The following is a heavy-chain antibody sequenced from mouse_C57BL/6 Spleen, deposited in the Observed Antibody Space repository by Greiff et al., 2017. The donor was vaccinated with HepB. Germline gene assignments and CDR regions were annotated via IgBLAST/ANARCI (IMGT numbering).Heavy chain of an antibody. D-gene: IGHD2-4*01. J-gene: IGHJ1*03. Sequence: QVQLQQPGAELVMPGASVKLSCKASGYTFTSYWMHWVKQRPGQGLEWIGEIDPSDSYTNYNHKFKGKSTLTVDKSSSTAYMQLSSLTSEDSAVYYCARRDYYDYDWYFDVWGTGTTVTVSS. CDR1: GYTFTSYW. V-gene: IGHV1-69*01. CDR2: IDPSDSYT. CDR3: ARRDYYDYDWYFDV.